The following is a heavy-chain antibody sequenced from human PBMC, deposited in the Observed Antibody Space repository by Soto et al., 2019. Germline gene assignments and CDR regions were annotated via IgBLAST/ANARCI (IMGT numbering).Heavy chain of an antibody. J-gene: IGHJ4*02. CDR2: IKQDGSEK. Sequence: PGGSLRLSCAASGFTFSSYGMSWVRQAPGKGLEWVANIKQDGSEKYYVDSVKGRFTISRDNAKNSLYLQMNSLRAEDTAVYYCARLKQQLVHFGRYYFDYWGQGTLLTVSS. CDR1: GFTFSSYG. D-gene: IGHD6-13*01. CDR3: ARLKQQLVHFGRYYFDY. V-gene: IGHV3-7*05.